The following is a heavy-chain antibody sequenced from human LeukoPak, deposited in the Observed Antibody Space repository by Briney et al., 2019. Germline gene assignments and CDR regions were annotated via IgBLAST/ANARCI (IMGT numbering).Heavy chain of an antibody. CDR2: ISYDGSNK. V-gene: IGHV3-30-3*01. CDR1: GFTFSSYA. J-gene: IGHJ3*02. Sequence: GGSLRLSCAASGFTFSSYAMHWVRQAPGKGLEWVAVISYDGSNKYYADSVKGRFTISRDNFKNTLYLQMNSLRAEDTAVYYCASHDYYDSSGYYPGAFDIWGQGTMVTVSS. CDR3: ASHDYYDSSGYYPGAFDI. D-gene: IGHD3-22*01.